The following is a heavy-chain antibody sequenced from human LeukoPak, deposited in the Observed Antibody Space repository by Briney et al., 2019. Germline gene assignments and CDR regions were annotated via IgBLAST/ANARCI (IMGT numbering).Heavy chain of an antibody. Sequence: SETLSLTCAVYGGSFSGYYWRWIRQPPGKGLEWIGEINHSGSTNYNPSLKSRVTISVDTSKNQFSLKLSSVTAADTAVYYCARISSMVRGVITKFDYWGQGTLVTVSS. J-gene: IGHJ4*02. D-gene: IGHD3-10*01. CDR2: INHSGST. V-gene: IGHV4-34*01. CDR3: ARISSMVRGVITKFDY. CDR1: GGSFSGYY.